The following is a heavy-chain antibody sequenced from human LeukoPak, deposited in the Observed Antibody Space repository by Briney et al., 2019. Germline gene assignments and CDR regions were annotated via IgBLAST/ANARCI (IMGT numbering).Heavy chain of an antibody. CDR3: ATDGAGFDT. CDR1: GFTFNDYY. V-gene: IGHV3-11*01. CDR2: INIGGTNT. J-gene: IGHJ5*02. Sequence: GGSLRLSCAASGFTFNDYYMSWIRQAPGKGLEWLSYINIGGTNTHYADSVKGRFTISRDNAKKSLYLGMNNLRAEDTAVYYCATDGAGFDTWGQGVLVTVSS.